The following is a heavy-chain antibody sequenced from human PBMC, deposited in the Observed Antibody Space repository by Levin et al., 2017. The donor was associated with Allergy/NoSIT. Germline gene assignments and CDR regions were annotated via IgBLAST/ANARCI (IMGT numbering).Heavy chain of an antibody. CDR1: GFTFNDAW. V-gene: IGHV3-15*01. D-gene: IGHD1-26*01. CDR3: TTIKEGADWYFDV. Sequence: AGGSLRLSCAGSGFTFNDAWMSWVRQAPGKGLEWVGRIKSKSHGVTTDYSPPVKDRFIISRDDSKKTLYLQMNSLKTEDTAVYYCTTIKEGADWYFDVWGRGTLVTVS. CDR2: IKSKSHGVTT. J-gene: IGHJ2*01.